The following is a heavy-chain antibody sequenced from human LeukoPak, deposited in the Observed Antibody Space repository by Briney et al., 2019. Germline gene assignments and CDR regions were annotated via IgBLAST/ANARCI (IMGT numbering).Heavy chain of an antibody. V-gene: IGHV3-23*01. CDR2: ISGSGGST. Sequence: PGGSLRLSCAASGFTFSSYARSWVRQAPGKGLEGVSAISGSGGSTYYADSVKGRFTISRENSKNTLYLQMNSLRAEDTAVYYCAKGPQGGTDYFDYWGQGTLVTVSS. CDR1: GFTFSSYA. D-gene: IGHD3-16*01. J-gene: IGHJ4*02. CDR3: AKGPQGGTDYFDY.